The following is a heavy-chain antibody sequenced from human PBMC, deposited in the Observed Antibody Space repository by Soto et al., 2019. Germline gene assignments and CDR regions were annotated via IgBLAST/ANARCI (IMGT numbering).Heavy chain of an antibody. CDR1: GGSFSGYY. D-gene: IGHD3-3*01. J-gene: IGHJ5*02. CDR3: AREMAWDYDFWESGP. Sequence: SETLSLTCAVYGGSFSGYYWSWIRQPPGKGLEWIGEINHSGGTNYNPSLKSRVTISVDTSKNQFSLKLSSVTAADTAVYYCAREMAWDYDFWESGPWGQGTRVTVSS. CDR2: INHSGGT. V-gene: IGHV4-34*01.